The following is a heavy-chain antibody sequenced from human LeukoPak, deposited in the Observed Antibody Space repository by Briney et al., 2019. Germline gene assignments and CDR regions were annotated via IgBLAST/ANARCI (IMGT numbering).Heavy chain of an antibody. CDR2: ISSSSSYI. Sequence: GGSLRLSCAASGFTFSSYSMNWVRQAPGKGLEWVSSISSSSSYISYAYAVKGRFTISRDNAKKSQYLQMNSMRAEDTAVYYCARIGRAVAGQNWFDPWGQGTLVTVSS. D-gene: IGHD6-19*01. J-gene: IGHJ5*02. CDR3: ARIGRAVAGQNWFDP. CDR1: GFTFSSYS. V-gene: IGHV3-21*01.